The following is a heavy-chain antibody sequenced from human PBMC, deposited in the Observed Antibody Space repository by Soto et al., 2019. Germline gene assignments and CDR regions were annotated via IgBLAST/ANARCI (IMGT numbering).Heavy chain of an antibody. J-gene: IGHJ4*02. CDR2: IKEDGSEK. V-gene: IGHV3-7*01. CDR3: ARIGWGYDYGWGRYFDY. D-gene: IGHD3-16*01. CDR1: AFSFSSHW. Sequence: EVHLVESGGGLVQPGGSLRLSCAASAFSFSSHWMSWVRQAPGKGLEWVANIKEDGSEKYYVDSVKGRFTISRDNAKNSVYLQMTSLRVEDTAVYYCARIGWGYDYGWGRYFDYWGQGTLVTVSS.